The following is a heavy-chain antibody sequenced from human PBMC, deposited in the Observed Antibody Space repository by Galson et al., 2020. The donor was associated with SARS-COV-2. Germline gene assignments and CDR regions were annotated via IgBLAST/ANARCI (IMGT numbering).Heavy chain of an antibody. CDR2: ISAYNGNT. Sequence: ASVKVSCKASGYTFTSYGISWVRQAPGQGLEWMGWISAYNGNTNYAQKLQGRVTMTTDTSTSTAYMELRSLRSDDTAVYYCALSYYDSSGPEFDYWGQVTLVTVSS. CDR1: GYTFTSYG. CDR3: ALSYYDSSGPEFDY. D-gene: IGHD3-22*01. J-gene: IGHJ4*02. V-gene: IGHV1-18*01.